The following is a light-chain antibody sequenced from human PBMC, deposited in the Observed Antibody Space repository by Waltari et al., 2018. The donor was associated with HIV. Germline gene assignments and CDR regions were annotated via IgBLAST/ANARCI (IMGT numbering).Light chain of an antibody. Sequence: QSALTQPASVSASPGQSITISCTGTSSDIGGYNYVSWYQQHPGKAPKLMIYDVSNRPSGISNRFSGSKSANTASLTISGLQAEDEADYYCSSYTSNNWVFGGGTKLTVL. J-gene: IGLJ3*02. V-gene: IGLV2-14*01. CDR1: SSDIGGYNY. CDR3: SSYTSNNWV. CDR2: DVS.